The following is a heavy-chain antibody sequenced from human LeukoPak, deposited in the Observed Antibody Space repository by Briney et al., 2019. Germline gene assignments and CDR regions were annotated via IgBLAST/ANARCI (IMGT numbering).Heavy chain of an antibody. D-gene: IGHD5-24*01. CDR2: INIDGSAT. Sequence: GGSLRLSCAASGFTFDGYWMHWVRQAAGKGLMWVSRINIDGSATNYADSVKGRFTISRDNAKNSVYLQMSSLSAEDTALYFCARADGDYWGQGTLVTVSS. J-gene: IGHJ4*02. V-gene: IGHV3-74*01. CDR3: ARADGDY. CDR1: GFTFDGYW.